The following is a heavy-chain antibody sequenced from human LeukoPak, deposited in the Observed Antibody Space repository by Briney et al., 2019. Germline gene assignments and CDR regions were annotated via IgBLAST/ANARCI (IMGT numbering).Heavy chain of an antibody. CDR1: GFTFGDYS. CDR3: TTVPRRYCSSTSCYPGDI. V-gene: IGHV3-49*04. Sequence: GGSLRLSCTASGFTFGDYSMSWVRQAPGKGLEWVGFLRSKGYGGTTDYAAPVKGRFTISRDDSKNTLYLQMNSLKTEDTAVYYCTTVPRRYCSSTSCYPGDIWGQGTMVTVSS. D-gene: IGHD2-2*01. J-gene: IGHJ3*02. CDR2: LRSKGYGGTT.